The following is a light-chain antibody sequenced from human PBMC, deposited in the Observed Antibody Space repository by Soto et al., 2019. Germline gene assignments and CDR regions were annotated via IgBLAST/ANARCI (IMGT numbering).Light chain of an antibody. V-gene: IGLV3-21*04. CDR3: QLWDGNTDHVV. CDR1: NIGSKG. CDR2: YDS. J-gene: IGLJ2*01. Sequence: SYVLTQPPSVSVAPGKTARITCGGNNIGSKGVHWYQQRPGQAPVLVIHYDSARPSGIPERFSGSNSGNTAALTISRVEAGDEADYYCQLWDGNTDHVVFGGGTKPTVL.